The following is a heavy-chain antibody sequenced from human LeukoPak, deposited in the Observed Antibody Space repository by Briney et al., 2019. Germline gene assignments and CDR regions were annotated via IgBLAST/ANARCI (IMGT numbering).Heavy chain of an antibody. V-gene: IGHV3-30-3*01. CDR1: GFTFSNYA. CDR3: AREYSSSPYYYYYMDV. Sequence: GRSLRLSCAASGFTFSNYAMHWVRQAPGKGLEWVAVISYDGNNKYDADSVKGRFTISRDNSKNMLYLQMNSLRAEDTAVYYCAREYSSSPYYYYYMDVWGKGTTVTVSS. J-gene: IGHJ6*03. CDR2: ISYDGNNK. D-gene: IGHD6-6*01.